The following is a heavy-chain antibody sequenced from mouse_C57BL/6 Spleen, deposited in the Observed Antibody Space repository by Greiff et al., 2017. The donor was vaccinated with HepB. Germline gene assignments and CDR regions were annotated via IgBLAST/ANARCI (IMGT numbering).Heavy chain of an antibody. Sequence: QVQLKEPGAELVMPGASVKLSCKASGYTFTSYWMHWVKQRPGQGLEWIGEIDPSDSYTNYNQKFKGKSTLTVDKSSSTAYMQLSSLTSEDSAVYYCANSKGWYFDVWGTGTTVTVSS. V-gene: IGHV1-69*01. CDR2: IDPSDSYT. J-gene: IGHJ1*03. CDR3: ANSKGWYFDV. CDR1: GYTFTSYW. D-gene: IGHD2-5*01.